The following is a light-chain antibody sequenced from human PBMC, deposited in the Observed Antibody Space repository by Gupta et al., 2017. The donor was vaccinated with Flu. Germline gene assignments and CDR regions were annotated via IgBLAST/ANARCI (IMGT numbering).Light chain of an antibody. Sequence: HTVVTPEPSFAVSPGGPVTLTGGLRSGSVSTVYYPSLYQQTPGQAPRTLIYSTNTRSPGDRNRFASSMLGNKAALPCTGAQADDESYYHWVLNKGSDMVFGGGTKLTVL. J-gene: IGLJ2*01. CDR2: STN. CDR3: VLNKGSDMV. V-gene: IGLV8-61*01. CDR1: SGSVSTVYY.